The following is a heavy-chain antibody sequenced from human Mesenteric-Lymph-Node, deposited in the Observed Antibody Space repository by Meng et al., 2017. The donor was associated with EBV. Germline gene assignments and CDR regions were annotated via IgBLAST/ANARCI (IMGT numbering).Heavy chain of an antibody. CDR2: FDFEDGET. D-gene: IGHD3-9*01. CDR3: ARYFDGWNGDRFDP. V-gene: IGHV1-24*01. Sequence: QVRWRQSGAEVKKPGASVKVSCKVSGHTRTVISIHWVRQAPGKGLEWMGGFDFEDGETIYAQKFQGRFTMTEDISTDTAYMELSSLRSEDTAIYYCARYFDGWNGDRFDPWGQGTLVTVSS. J-gene: IGHJ5*02. CDR1: GHTRTVIS.